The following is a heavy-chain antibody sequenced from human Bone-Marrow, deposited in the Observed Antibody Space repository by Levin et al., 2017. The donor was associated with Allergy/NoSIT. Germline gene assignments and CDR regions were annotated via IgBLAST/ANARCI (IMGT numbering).Heavy chain of an antibody. V-gene: IGHV3-72*01. CDR1: GFTFSDHY. CDR3: ADLGRSYGLDV. D-gene: IGHD3-16*01. Sequence: SCAASGFTFSDHYIDWVRQAPGKGLDWVGRITNKGNSYTSEYAASVKGRFTISRDDSKNSVYLQMNSLKTEDTAVYYCADLGRSYGLDVWGQGTTVTVSS. CDR2: ITNKGNSYTS. J-gene: IGHJ6*02.